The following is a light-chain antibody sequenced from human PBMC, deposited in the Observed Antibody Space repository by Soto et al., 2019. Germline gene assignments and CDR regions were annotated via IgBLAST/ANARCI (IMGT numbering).Light chain of an antibody. CDR1: QSVSSIF. Sequence: ENVLTQSPGTLSLSPGERATLSCRASQSVSSIFLAWYQQKPGQAPRLLIYGTSSRASGIPDRFSGSGSGADFTLTISRLEPEDFAVYYCHQYGGSPPTFGQGTKLQIK. V-gene: IGKV3-20*01. CDR2: GTS. CDR3: HQYGGSPPT. J-gene: IGKJ2*01.